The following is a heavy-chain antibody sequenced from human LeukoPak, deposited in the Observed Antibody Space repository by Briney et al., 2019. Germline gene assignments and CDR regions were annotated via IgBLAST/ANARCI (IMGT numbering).Heavy chain of an antibody. V-gene: IGHV3-66*02. Sequence: GSLRLSCAASGITVSNNYMNWVRQAPGKGLEWVSVIHIDGTTYYADSVKGRFTISRDNSKNTAYLKINSLRPEDTALYYCASGSDSSYWGQGTLVTVSS. D-gene: IGHD6-19*01. CDR3: ASGSDSSY. CDR1: GITVSNNY. CDR2: IHIDGTT. J-gene: IGHJ4*02.